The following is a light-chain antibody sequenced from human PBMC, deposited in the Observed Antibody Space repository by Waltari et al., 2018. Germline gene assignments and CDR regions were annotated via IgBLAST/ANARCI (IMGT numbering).Light chain of an antibody. CDR3: SAYTSRGTLK. CDR1: SDDIGAYSY. V-gene: IGLV2-14*03. CDR2: DLT. J-gene: IGLJ2*01. Sequence: QSALTQPASVSGSPGQSITISCTGTSDDIGAYSYVTWYHQRPGKVPKLIIYDLTERPSGVSNRVAGSKSGSTASLTVSGLQAEDEGLFYCSAYTSRGTLKFGGGTRVTVL.